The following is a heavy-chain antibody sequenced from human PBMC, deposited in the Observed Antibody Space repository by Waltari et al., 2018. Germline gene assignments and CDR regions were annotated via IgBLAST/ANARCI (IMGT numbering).Heavy chain of an antibody. CDR1: GGSFSDYY. CDR2: ISHEGTT. CDR3: ARPGDLGGTSFHY. V-gene: IGHV4-34*01. Sequence: QVQLQQWGAGLLEPSETLSLTCAVYGGSFSDYYFHWIRQPPGKGLEWIGEISHEGTTNYNPSLKSRVTISVDKSKNQFSPKLTSLTAADTAVYYCARPGDLGGTSFHYWGQGTLVTVSS. J-gene: IGHJ4*02. D-gene: IGHD1-26*01.